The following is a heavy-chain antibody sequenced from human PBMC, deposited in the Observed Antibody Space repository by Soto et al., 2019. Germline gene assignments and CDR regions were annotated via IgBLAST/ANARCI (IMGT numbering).Heavy chain of an antibody. CDR2: IKQDSSAK. CDR1: GFTFGSYW. Sequence: GGSLRLSCAASGFTFGSYWMSWVGQAPGKGLEWVAYIKQDSSAKYYVDSVKGRFTISRDNAKNSLYLQMNSLRDEDTAVYYCAGVGTYTSAFFYWGQGTLVTVSS. CDR3: AGVGTYTSAFFY. J-gene: IGHJ4*02. D-gene: IGHD3-16*01. V-gene: IGHV3-7*01.